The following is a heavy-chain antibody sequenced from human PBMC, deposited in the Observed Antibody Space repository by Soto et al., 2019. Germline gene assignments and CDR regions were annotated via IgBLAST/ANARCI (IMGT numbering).Heavy chain of an antibody. Sequence: SETLSLTCAVYGGSFSGYYWSWIRQPPGKGLEWVGEINHSGSTNYNPSLKSRVTISVDTSKNQFSLKLSSVTAADTAVYYCAIGSDCSGGSCYRDYWGQGTLVTVSS. D-gene: IGHD2-15*01. V-gene: IGHV4-34*01. CDR3: AIGSDCSGGSCYRDY. J-gene: IGHJ4*02. CDR2: INHSGST. CDR1: GGSFSGYY.